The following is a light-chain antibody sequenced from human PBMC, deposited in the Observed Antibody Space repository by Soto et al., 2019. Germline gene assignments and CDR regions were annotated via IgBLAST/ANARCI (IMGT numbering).Light chain of an antibody. CDR1: QDISNH. Sequence: DMPVAHSPSSLSAFVGARVIITCRASQDISNHLAWFHQKPGTAPKSLSYAASSLRRGVPSRVSGSGSGTHFTLTISGLQPEDLATYYCRQYDWYPWKFGQGTKVEI. CDR2: AAS. CDR3: RQYDWYPWK. J-gene: IGKJ1*01. V-gene: IGKV1-16*01.